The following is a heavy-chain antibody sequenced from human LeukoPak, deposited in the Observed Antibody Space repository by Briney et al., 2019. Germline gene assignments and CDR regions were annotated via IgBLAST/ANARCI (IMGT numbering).Heavy chain of an antibody. V-gene: IGHV5-51*01. CDR3: ARLGVVWQWAFDY. J-gene: IGHJ4*02. D-gene: IGHD3-3*01. CDR2: IYPGDSDT. Sequence: IIYPGDSDTRYSPSFQGQVTISADKSISTAYLQWSSLKASDTAMYYCARLGVVWQWAFDYWGQGTLVTVSS.